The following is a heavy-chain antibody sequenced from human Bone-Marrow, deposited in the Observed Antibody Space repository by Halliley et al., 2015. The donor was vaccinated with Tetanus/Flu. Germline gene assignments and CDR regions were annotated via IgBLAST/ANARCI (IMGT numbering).Heavy chain of an antibody. J-gene: IGHJ4*02. CDR3: VRGGAWSAAF. V-gene: IGHV3-15*01. CDR2: IKSKVDGGTS. D-gene: IGHD1-26*01. Sequence: EWVGRIKSKVDGGTSDYATPVRGRFTISRDNAKNSLYLQMNNLRAEDTALYYCVRGGAWSAAFWGQGTLVTVSS.